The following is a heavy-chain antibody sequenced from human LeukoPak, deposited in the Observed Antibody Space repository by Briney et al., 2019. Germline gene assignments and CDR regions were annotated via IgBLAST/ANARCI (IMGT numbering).Heavy chain of an antibody. CDR1: GYTFTGYY. Sequence: ASVKVSCKASGYTFTGYYMHWVRQAPGQGLEWMGRIIPILGIANYAQKFQGRVTITADKSTSTAYMELSSLRSEDTAVYYCARSGLIVGATNFDYWGQGTLVTVSS. CDR3: ARSGLIVGATNFDY. J-gene: IGHJ4*02. CDR2: IIPILGIA. V-gene: IGHV1-69*02. D-gene: IGHD1-26*01.